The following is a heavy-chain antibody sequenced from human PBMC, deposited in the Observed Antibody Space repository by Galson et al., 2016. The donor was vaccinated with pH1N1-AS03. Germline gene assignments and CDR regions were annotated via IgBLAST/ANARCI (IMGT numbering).Heavy chain of an antibody. CDR1: GFTVSSGY. J-gene: IGHJ6*02. Sequence: SLRLSCAATGFTVSSGYHMSWVRQAPGKGLEWVSVIHPGGDTYNFENMVYLQMNSLRPEDTAVYYCAEDEGFANGINVWGQGTTVTVSS. V-gene: IGHV3-66*02. CDR3: AEDEGFANGINV. CDR2: IHPGGDT. D-gene: IGHD3-3*01.